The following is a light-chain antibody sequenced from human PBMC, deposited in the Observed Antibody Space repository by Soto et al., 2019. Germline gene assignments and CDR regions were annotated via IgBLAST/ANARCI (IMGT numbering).Light chain of an antibody. V-gene: IGLV2-11*01. J-gene: IGLJ2*01. CDR3: CSYAGSFVV. Sequence: QSVLTQPRSVSGSPGQSVTISCTGTSSDVGGYNYVSWYQQHPGKAPKLMIFDVSKRPSGVPDRFSGSKSGNTASLTFSGLQAEDEADYYCCSYAGSFVVFGGGTKLTVL. CDR2: DVS. CDR1: SSDVGGYNY.